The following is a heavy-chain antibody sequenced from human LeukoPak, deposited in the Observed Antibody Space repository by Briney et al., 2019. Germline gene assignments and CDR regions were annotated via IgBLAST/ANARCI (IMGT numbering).Heavy chain of an antibody. D-gene: IGHD6-13*01. Sequence: GGSLRLSCAASGFTFSSYSMNWVRQAPGKGLEWVSSISSSSSYIYYGDSVKGRFTISRDNAKNSLYLQMNSLRAEDTAVYYCARVWSPPYTSSWPDYFDYWGQGTLVTVSS. CDR3: ARVWSPPYTSSWPDYFDY. V-gene: IGHV3-21*01. J-gene: IGHJ4*02. CDR1: GFTFSSYS. CDR2: ISSSSSYI.